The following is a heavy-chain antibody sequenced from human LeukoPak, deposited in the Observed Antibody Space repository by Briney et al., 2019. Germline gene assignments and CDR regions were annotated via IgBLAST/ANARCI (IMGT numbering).Heavy chain of an antibody. J-gene: IGHJ3*02. Sequence: SETLSLTCTVSGGSISSSSYYWGWIRQPPGKGLEWIGSIYYSGSTYYNPSLKSRVTISVDTSKNQFSLKLSSVTAADTAVYYCAKLHFLITFGGVIVNDAFDIWGQGTMVTVSA. CDR3: AKLHFLITFGGVIVNDAFDI. D-gene: IGHD3-16*02. CDR1: GGSISSSSYY. CDR2: IYYSGST. V-gene: IGHV4-39*01.